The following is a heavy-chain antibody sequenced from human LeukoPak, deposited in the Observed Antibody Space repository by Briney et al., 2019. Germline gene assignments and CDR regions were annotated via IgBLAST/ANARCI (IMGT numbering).Heavy chain of an antibody. Sequence: SVKVSCKASGGTFSSYAISWVRQAPEQGLEWMGGIIPIFRTANYAQKFQGRVTITADESTSTAYMDLSSLRSEDTAVYYCARTDCSGGSCYSRRAFDYWGQGTLVTVSS. D-gene: IGHD2-15*01. V-gene: IGHV1-69*13. CDR1: GGTFSSYA. CDR2: IIPIFRTA. J-gene: IGHJ4*02. CDR3: ARTDCSGGSCYSRRAFDY.